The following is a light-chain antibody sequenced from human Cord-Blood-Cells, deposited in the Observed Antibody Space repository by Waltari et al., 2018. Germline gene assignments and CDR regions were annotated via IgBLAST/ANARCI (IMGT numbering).Light chain of an antibody. V-gene: IGLV2-14*01. CDR1: SRDDGGYNY. CDR2: DVS. J-gene: IGLJ3*02. Sequence: QSALTQPASASGSPGQSITISCTGTSRDDGGYNYVSWYQQNPGKAPILMIYDVSKRPSGVSNLFSGYKSGNTASLTISGLQAEDEADYYCSSYTSSSTLVFGGGTKLTVL. CDR3: SSYTSSSTLV.